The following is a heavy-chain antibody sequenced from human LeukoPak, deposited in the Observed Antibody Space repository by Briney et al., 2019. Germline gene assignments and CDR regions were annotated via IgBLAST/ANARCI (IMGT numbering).Heavy chain of an antibody. CDR3: AKDGGQYSSGPEFDP. D-gene: IGHD6-19*01. J-gene: IGHJ5*02. Sequence: GGSLRLSCTASGIVFSNTAMNWARQSPGRGLEWVSAISGGGERAFYADSVKGRFTISRDNSKNMLYLQMNSLRADDTAIYYCAKDGGQYSSGPEFDPRGQGALVTVSS. CDR1: GIVFSNTA. V-gene: IGHV3-23*01. CDR2: ISGGGERA.